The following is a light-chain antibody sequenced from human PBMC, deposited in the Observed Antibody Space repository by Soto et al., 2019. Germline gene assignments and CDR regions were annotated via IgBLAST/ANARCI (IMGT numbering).Light chain of an antibody. CDR2: DVS. CDR1: NSDVGGYNY. J-gene: IGLJ3*02. CDR3: CSYAGNSLWV. Sequence: QSALTQPRSVSGSPGQSVTISCTGTNSDVGGYNYVSWYQQHPGKAPKLVIYDVSKRPSGVPDRFSGSKSGNTASLAISGLQAEDEADYYCCSYAGNSLWVFGGGTKVTFL. V-gene: IGLV2-11*01.